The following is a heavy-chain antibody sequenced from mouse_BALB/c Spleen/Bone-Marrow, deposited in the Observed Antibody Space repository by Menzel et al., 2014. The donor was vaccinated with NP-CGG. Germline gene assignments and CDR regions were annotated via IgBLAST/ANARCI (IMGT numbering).Heavy chain of an antibody. J-gene: IGHJ4*01. CDR1: GFTFSNYG. V-gene: IGHV5-6-3*01. CDR2: INNNGGKT. Sequence: VQLQQSGGGLVQPGGSLKLSCAASGFTFSNYGMSRVRQTPDKRLDLVATINNNGGKTYSTDSVKGRFTISRDNAKNTLYLQMSSLKSEDTAMYYCARDDGFYGLGRWGQGTSVTVSS. D-gene: IGHD2-2*01. CDR3: ARDDGFYGLGR.